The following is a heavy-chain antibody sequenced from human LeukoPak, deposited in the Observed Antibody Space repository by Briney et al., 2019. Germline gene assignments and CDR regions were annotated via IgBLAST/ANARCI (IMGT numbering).Heavy chain of an antibody. CDR3: VRRGSTLGYFDY. CDR2: ISSSSSYI. J-gene: IGHJ4*02. D-gene: IGHD2-2*01. Sequence: GGSLRLSCAASGFTFSSYSMNWVRQAPGKGLEWVSFISSSSSYIYYADSVKGRFTISRDNAKNSLYLQVNSLRAEDTAVYYCVRRGSTLGYFDYWGQGTLVTVSS. V-gene: IGHV3-21*01. CDR1: GFTFSSYS.